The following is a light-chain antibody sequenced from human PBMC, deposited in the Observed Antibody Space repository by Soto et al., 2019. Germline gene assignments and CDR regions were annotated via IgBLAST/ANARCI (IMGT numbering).Light chain of an antibody. Sequence: EIVLTQSPGTLSLSPGERATLSCRASQSVSSSYLAWYQQKPGQAPRLLIYGASSRAPGIPDRFSGSGSGTDFNLTISRLEPEDFAVYYCQQYGSSPSWTFGQGTKVEIK. CDR2: GAS. V-gene: IGKV3-20*01. CDR3: QQYGSSPSWT. J-gene: IGKJ1*01. CDR1: QSVSSSY.